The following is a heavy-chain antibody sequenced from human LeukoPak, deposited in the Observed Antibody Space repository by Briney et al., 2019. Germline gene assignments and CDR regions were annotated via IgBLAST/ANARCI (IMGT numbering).Heavy chain of an antibody. CDR3: ARAPGGRSWYYFDY. J-gene: IGHJ4*02. D-gene: IGHD6-13*01. Sequence: GGSLRLSCAASGFTFSSYAIHWVRQAPGKGLEWAAVTVFDGSNEYYADSVKGRFTISRDNSKNTVYLQMSGLRPEDTAVYYCARAPGGRSWYYFDYWGQGTLVTVSS. CDR2: TVFDGSNE. CDR1: GFTFSSYA. V-gene: IGHV3-30*04.